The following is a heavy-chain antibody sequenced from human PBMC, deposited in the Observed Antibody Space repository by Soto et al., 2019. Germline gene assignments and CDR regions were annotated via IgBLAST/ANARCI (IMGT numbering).Heavy chain of an antibody. CDR2: ISAYNGNT. V-gene: IGHV1-18*01. J-gene: IGHJ3*02. D-gene: IGHD3-3*01. Sequence: MGWISAYNGNTNYAQKLQGRVTMTTDTSTSTAYMELRSLRSDDTAVYYCARSPPTYDFWSGYSDDAFDIWGQGTMVTVSS. CDR3: ARSPPTYDFWSGYSDDAFDI.